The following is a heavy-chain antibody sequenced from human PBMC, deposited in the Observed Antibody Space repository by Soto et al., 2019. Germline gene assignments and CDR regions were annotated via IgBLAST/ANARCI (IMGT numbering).Heavy chain of an antibody. V-gene: IGHV3-30-3*01. Sequence: QVQLVESGGGVVQPGRSLRLSCAASGFTFSSYAMHWVRQAPGKGLEWVAVISYDGSNKYYADSVKGRFTISRDNSKNTLYLQMNRLRAEDTAVYYCARDRSVVVNYYYYGMDVWGQGTTVTVSS. CDR3: ARDRSVVVNYYYYGMDV. CDR2: ISYDGSNK. D-gene: IGHD2-21*01. J-gene: IGHJ6*02. CDR1: GFTFSSYA.